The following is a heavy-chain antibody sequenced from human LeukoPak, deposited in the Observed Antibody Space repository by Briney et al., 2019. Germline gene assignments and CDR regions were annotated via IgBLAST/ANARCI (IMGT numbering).Heavy chain of an antibody. CDR2: INPYNGNT. J-gene: IGHJ5*02. CDR1: GCTFTSYG. V-gene: IGHV1-18*01. CDR3: ARGSGAYSGSYYAWFDP. Sequence: GASVKVSCKASGCTFTSYGFSWVRQAPGQGLEWMGWINPYNGNTNYAQKLQGRVTMTTDTSTSTAYMELRSLRSDDTAVYYCARGSGAYSGSYYAWFDPWGQGTLVTVSS. D-gene: IGHD1-26*01.